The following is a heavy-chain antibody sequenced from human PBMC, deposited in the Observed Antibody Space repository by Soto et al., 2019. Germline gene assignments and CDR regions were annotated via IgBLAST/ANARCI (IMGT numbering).Heavy chain of an antibody. V-gene: IGHV3-23*01. CDR1: GFTFSSYA. CDR2: VSGSGANT. J-gene: IGHJ4*02. CDR3: VKIPTVTAWYIKGVDY. Sequence: EVQLLESGGGLVQPGGSLRLSCAASGFTFSSYAMSWVRQAPGKGLEWVSTVSGSGANTYYADSVKGRFTLSRDNSRNTLDLQMNSLRAEDTAIYYCVKIPTVTAWYIKGVDYWGQGTLVTVSS. D-gene: IGHD4-17*01.